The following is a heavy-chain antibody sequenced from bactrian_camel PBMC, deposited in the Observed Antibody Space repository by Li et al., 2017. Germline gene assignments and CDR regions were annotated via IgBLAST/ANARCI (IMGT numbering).Heavy chain of an antibody. CDR2: VDSDGST. CDR1: GLTYSSYC. Sequence: VQLVESGGGSMQAGGSLRLSCAASGLTYSSYCMGWFRQAPGKEREAVAAVDSDGSTYYADSVKGRFTISRDNAKNTLYLQMDSLKPDDTAMYFCAASPGLGCPGPGLPSLLSLFNYWGQGTQVTVS. J-gene: IGHJ4*01. D-gene: IGHD1*01. V-gene: IGHV3S55*01. CDR3: AASPGLGCPGPGLPSLLSLFNY.